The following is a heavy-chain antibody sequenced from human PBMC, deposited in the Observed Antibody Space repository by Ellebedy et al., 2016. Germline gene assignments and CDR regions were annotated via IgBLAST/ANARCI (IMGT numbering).Heavy chain of an antibody. CDR3: ARAVRVTVPLEFGYYYYYMDV. J-gene: IGHJ6*03. V-gene: IGHV4-4*07. Sequence: SETLSLTXTVSGGSISSYYWSWIRQPAGKGLEWIGRIYTSGSTNYNPSLKSRVTMSVDTSKNQFSLKLSSVTAADTAVYYCARAVRVTVPLEFGYYYYYMDVWGKGTTVTVSS. CDR2: IYTSGST. CDR1: GGSISSYY. D-gene: IGHD4-11*01.